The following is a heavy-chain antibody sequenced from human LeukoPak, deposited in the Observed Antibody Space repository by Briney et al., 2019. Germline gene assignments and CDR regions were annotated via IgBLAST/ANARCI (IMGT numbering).Heavy chain of an antibody. V-gene: IGHV4-38-2*01. Sequence: SETLSLTCAVSGYSLSSGYYWGWIRQPPGKGLEWIGSIYHSGSTYYNPSLKSRVTISVDTSKNQFSLKLSSVTAADTAVHYCARHNLAAAGLYYFDYWGQGTLVTVSS. CDR1: GYSLSSGYY. D-gene: IGHD6-13*01. CDR3: ARHNLAAAGLYYFDY. J-gene: IGHJ4*02. CDR2: IYHSGST.